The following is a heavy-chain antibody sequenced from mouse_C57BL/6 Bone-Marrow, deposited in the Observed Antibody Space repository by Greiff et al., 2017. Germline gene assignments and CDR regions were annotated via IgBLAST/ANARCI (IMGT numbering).Heavy chain of an antibody. CDR2: ISGGGGNT. CDR3: ARQVTTVLATKYFDV. CDR1: GFTFSSYT. D-gene: IGHD1-1*01. Sequence: EVQLVESGGGLVKPGGSLKLSCAASGFTFSSYTLSWVRQHPEQRLQWVAAISGGGGNTYSQDSVQGRFTISRDKDKNILYLQMSSLRSEDTALYYCARQVTTVLATKYFDVWGTGTTVTVSA. J-gene: IGHJ1*03. V-gene: IGHV5-9*01.